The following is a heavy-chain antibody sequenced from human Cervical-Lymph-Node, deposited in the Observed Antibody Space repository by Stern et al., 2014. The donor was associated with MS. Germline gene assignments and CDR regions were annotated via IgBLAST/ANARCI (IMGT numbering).Heavy chain of an antibody. Sequence: QLQLQESGPGLVKPSQTLSLTCTVSGGSISSGSYYWSWIRQPAGKRLEWIGRMFSSGNTFYNPSLKSRVNISVDTSKNQFFLELSSVTAADTAVYYCARGYRFFDDWGQGTLVTVSS. CDR3: ARGYRFFDD. J-gene: IGHJ4*02. D-gene: IGHD3-16*02. CDR2: MFSSGNT. V-gene: IGHV4-61*02. CDR1: GGSISSGSYY.